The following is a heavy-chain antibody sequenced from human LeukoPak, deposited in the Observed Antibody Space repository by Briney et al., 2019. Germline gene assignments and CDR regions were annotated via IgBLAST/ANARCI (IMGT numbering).Heavy chain of an antibody. V-gene: IGHV3-48*04. D-gene: IGHD5-18*01. Sequence: PGGSLRLSCAASGFTFSSYSMNWVRQAPGKGLEWVSYISSSGGTIYYADSVEGRFTISRDNAKNSPYLQMNSLGAGDTAVYYCARTRGYSYGYSDYWGQGTLVTVSS. CDR2: ISSSGGTI. J-gene: IGHJ4*02. CDR3: ARTRGYSYGYSDY. CDR1: GFTFSSYS.